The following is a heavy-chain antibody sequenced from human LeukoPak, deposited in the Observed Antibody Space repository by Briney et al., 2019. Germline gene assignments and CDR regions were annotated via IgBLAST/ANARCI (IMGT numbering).Heavy chain of an antibody. CDR2: IYYSGST. D-gene: IGHD6-6*01. Sequence: SETLSLTCTVSGGSISSSSYYWGWIRQPPGKGLEWIGSIYYSGSTNYNPSLKSRVTISVDTSKNQFSLKLSSVTAADTAVYYCARSRIAARRGAFDIWGQGTMVTVSS. J-gene: IGHJ3*02. CDR1: GGSISSSSYY. V-gene: IGHV4-39*07. CDR3: ARSRIAARRGAFDI.